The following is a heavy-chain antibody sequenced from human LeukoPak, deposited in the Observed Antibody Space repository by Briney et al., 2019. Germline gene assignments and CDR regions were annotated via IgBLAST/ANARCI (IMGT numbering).Heavy chain of an antibody. V-gene: IGHV3-21*01. CDR2: ISSSSSYI. Sequence: GGSLRLSCAASGFTFSSYSMNWVRQAPGKGLEWVSSISSSSSYIYYADSEKGRFTISRDNAKNSLYLQMNSLRAEDTAVYYCAPRPLYSSGWYGSWGQGTLVTVSS. CDR1: GFTFSSYS. J-gene: IGHJ5*02. CDR3: APRPLYSSGWYGS. D-gene: IGHD6-19*01.